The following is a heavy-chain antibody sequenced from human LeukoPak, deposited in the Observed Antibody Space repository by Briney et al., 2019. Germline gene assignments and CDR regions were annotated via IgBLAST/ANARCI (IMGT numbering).Heavy chain of an antibody. CDR3: ARGPMVRGVDAFDI. D-gene: IGHD3-10*01. J-gene: IGHJ3*02. CDR2: INTNTGNP. Sequence: ASVKVSCKASGYTFTSYAMNWVRQAPGQGLEWMGWINTNTGNPTYAQGFTGRFVFSLDTSVSTAYLQISSLKAEDTAVYYCARGPMVRGVDAFDIWGQGTMVTVSS. CDR1: GYTFTSYA. V-gene: IGHV7-4-1*02.